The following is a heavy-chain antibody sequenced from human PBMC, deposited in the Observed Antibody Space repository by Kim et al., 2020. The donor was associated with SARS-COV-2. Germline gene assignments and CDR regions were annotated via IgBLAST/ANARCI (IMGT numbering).Heavy chain of an antibody. V-gene: IGHV3-9*01. D-gene: IGHD6-13*01. Sequence: GGSLTLSCAASGFTFDDYAMHWVRQAPGKGLEWVSGISWNSGSIGYADSVKGRFTISRDNAKNSLYLQMNSLRAEDTALYYCAKPADSYSSSWYGLGWF. CDR2: ISWNSGSI. J-gene: IGHJ5*01. CDR1: GFTFDDYA. CDR3: AKPADSYSSSWYGLGWF.